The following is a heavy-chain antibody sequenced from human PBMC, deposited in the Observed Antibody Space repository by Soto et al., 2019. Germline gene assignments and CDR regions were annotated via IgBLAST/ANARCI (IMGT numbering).Heavy chain of an antibody. CDR2: ITGGGST. D-gene: IGHD2-8*01. J-gene: IGHJ4*02. CDR1: RFTFTNYS. Sequence: GESRNISCAASRFTFTNYSMNWVRQAPGKGLEWVSGITGGGSTYYADSRMGRFTISRDNSENTLYLKMNILRAEDTAIYYCARANILYPYFDSWGQGTLVTVSS. CDR3: ARANILYPYFDS. V-gene: IGHV3-23*01.